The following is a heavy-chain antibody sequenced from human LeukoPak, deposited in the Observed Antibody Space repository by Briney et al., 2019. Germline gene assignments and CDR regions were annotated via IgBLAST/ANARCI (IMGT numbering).Heavy chain of an antibody. CDR1: GGSISSGDYY. CDR3: ARTGRGYYDFWSGYPRAAFDI. V-gene: IGHV4-30-4*08. J-gene: IGHJ3*02. D-gene: IGHD3-3*01. Sequence: SETLSLTCTVSGGSISSGDYYWSWIRQPPGKGLEWIGYIYYSGSTYYNPSLKSRVTISVDTSKNQFSLKLSSVTAADTAVYYCARTGRGYYDFWSGYPRAAFDIWGQGTRVTVSS. CDR2: IYYSGST.